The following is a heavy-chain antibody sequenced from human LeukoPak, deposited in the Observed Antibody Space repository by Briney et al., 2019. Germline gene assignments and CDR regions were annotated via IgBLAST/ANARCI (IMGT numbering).Heavy chain of an antibody. CDR2: ISAYNGNT. V-gene: IGHV1-18*03. CDR3: ARGGQGYSDY. Sequence: ASVKVSCKASGYTFTSYDINWVRQATGQGLEWMGWISAYNGNTNYAQKLQGRVTMTTDTSASTAYMELSSLRSEDMAVYYCARGGQGYSDYWGQGTLVTVSS. J-gene: IGHJ4*02. CDR1: GYTFTSYD. D-gene: IGHD6-13*01.